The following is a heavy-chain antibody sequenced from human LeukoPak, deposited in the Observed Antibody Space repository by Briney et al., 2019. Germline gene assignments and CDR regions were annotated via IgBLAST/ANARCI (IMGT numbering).Heavy chain of an antibody. CDR2: IRYDGSNK. CDR3: ARANLDAYYYGMDV. J-gene: IGHJ6*02. D-gene: IGHD5-24*01. Sequence: PGGSLRLSCTASGFSFGDYAMSWFRQAPGKGLEWVAFIRYDGSNKYYADSVKGRFTISRDNSKNTLYLQMNSLRAEDTAVYYCARANLDAYYYGMDVWGQGTTVTVSS. CDR1: GFSFGDYA. V-gene: IGHV3-30*02.